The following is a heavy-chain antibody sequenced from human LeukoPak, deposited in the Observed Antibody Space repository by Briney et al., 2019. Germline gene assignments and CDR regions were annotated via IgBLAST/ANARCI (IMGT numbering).Heavy chain of an antibody. Sequence: PGGSLRLSCAASGFTLSTYWMTWVRQAPGKGLEWVANIKGDGSDKYYVDSVKGRFTISRDNFKRTLYLQMNSLKPDTAVYYCAKDGSWSCTDWGQGTLVTVSS. CDR2: IKGDGSDK. CDR3: AKDGSWSCTD. V-gene: IGHV3-7*01. D-gene: IGHD2-8*02. J-gene: IGHJ4*02. CDR1: GFTLSTYW.